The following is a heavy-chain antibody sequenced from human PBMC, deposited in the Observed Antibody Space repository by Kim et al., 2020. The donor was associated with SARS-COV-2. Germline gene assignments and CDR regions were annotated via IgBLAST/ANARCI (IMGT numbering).Heavy chain of an antibody. CDR3: AKDRRIVVVPPLSRTYPYYYYGMDV. CDR2: ISYDGSNK. V-gene: IGHV3-30*18. D-gene: IGHD2-2*01. J-gene: IGHJ6*02. Sequence: GGSLRLSCAASGFTFSSYGMHWVRQAPGKGLEWVAVISYDGSNKYYADSVKGRFTISRDNSKNTLYLQMNSLRAEDTAVYYCAKDRRIVVVPPLSRTYPYYYYGMDVWGQGTTVTVSS. CDR1: GFTFSSYG.